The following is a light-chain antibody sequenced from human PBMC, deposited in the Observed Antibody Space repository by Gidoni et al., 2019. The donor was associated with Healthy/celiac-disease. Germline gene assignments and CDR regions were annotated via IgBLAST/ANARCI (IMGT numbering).Light chain of an antibody. V-gene: IGLV1-40*01. CDR1: IGAGYD. CDR2: GNS. J-gene: IGLJ1*01. CDR3: QSYDSSLSGSGV. Sequence: QSVLTQPPSVSGAPGQRVTISNIGAGYDVHWYQQLPGTAPKPLIYGNSNRPSRVPDRVSGSKSGTSASLAITGLQAEDDADYYCQSYDSSLSGSGVFGTGTKVTVL.